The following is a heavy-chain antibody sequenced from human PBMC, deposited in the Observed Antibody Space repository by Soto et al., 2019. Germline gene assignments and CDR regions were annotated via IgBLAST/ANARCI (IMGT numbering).Heavy chain of an antibody. J-gene: IGHJ5*02. CDR3: ARDLSGFDP. V-gene: IGHV1-3*05. CDR2: INAGNGNT. Sequence: QVQLVQSGAEERKPGASVKVSCKSSGYTFTNYAMHWVRQAPGQRLEWMGWINAGNGNTKYSQKFQGRVTITRDTSANTAYMELSSMRSEDTAVYYCARDLSGFDPWGQGTLVTVSS. CDR1: GYTFTNYA.